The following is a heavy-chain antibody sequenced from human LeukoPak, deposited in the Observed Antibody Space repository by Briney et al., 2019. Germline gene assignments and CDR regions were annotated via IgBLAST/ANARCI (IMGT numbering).Heavy chain of an antibody. CDR2: IRSKTYGGTT. Sequence: GGSLRLSCTASGFTFGDYALTWVRQAPGKGLEWLGFIRSKTYGGTTELAASVGGRFTISRDDSKSIAYLQMNSLKTEDTAVYYCTRSEYTYYYDGSGYLIDYWGQGTLVTVSS. D-gene: IGHD3-22*01. CDR1: GFTFGDYA. J-gene: IGHJ4*02. CDR3: TRSEYTYYYDGSGYLIDY. V-gene: IGHV3-49*04.